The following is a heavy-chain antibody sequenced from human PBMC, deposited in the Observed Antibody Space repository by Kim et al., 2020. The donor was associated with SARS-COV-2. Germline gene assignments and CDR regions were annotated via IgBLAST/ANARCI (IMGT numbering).Heavy chain of an antibody. CDR1: GFTFSSYA. V-gene: IGHV3-23*01. D-gene: IGHD2-21*02. CDR2: ISGSTINT. CDR3: AKTRGGGHWPHFDY. J-gene: IGHJ4*02. Sequence: GGSLRLSCAASGFTFSSYAMTWVRQAPGKGLEWVSAISGSTINTHYAASVNRRSTISRDNSKNTLYLQMNSLRADDTIEFYCAKTRGGGHWPHFDYSGQG.